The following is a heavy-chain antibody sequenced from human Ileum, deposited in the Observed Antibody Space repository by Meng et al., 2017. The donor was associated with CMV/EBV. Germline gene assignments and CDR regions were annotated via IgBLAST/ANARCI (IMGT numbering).Heavy chain of an antibody. D-gene: IGHD1-26*01. V-gene: IGHV3-48*03. CDR1: GFPFSSYE. J-gene: IGHJ4*02. CDR3: ARELPATWEPFDY. CDR2: ISGSGSPI. Sequence: GESLKISCVGSGFPFSSYEFNWVRQAPGKGLEWLALISGSGSPIYYADSVKGRFTISRDNAKNSEYLQMTCLRADDSALYYCARELPATWEPFDYWGQGTLVTVSS.